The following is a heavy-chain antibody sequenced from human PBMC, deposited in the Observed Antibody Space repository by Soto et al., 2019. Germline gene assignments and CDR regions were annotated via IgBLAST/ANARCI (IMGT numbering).Heavy chain of an antibody. CDR2: IDHSGST. CDR3: ARDSRFGELSSYYYYYYGMDV. CDR1: GGSFSGYY. Sequence: PSETLSRTCAVYGGSFSGYYWTWIRQPPGTGLEWIGEIDHSGSTTYNPSLKSRVTISVDTSKNQTSLNVSSVTAADTAVYYCARDSRFGELSSYYYYYYGMDVWGQGTTVTVSS. V-gene: IGHV4-34*01. D-gene: IGHD3-10*02. J-gene: IGHJ6*02.